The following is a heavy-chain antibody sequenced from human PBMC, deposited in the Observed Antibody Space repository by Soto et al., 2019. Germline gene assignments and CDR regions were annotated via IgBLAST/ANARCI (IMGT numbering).Heavy chain of an antibody. D-gene: IGHD4-4*01. V-gene: IGHV1-18*01. Sequence: QVQLVQSGAEVKKPGASVKVSCKASGYTFTNYGISWVRQAPGQGLEWMGWISPYNGNTNYAQKLQGRVTMTTDTTTTAAYLELRSLRSDDTAVYYCAGDPVLVAVPTGRSDYWGQGTLVTVSS. CDR3: AGDPVLVAVPTGRSDY. CDR2: ISPYNGNT. J-gene: IGHJ4*02. CDR1: GYTFTNYG.